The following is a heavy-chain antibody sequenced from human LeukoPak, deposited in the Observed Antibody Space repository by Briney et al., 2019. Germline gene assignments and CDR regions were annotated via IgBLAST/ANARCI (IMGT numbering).Heavy chain of an antibody. D-gene: IGHD6-19*01. CDR3: AISSGLDAFDI. V-gene: IGHV4-59*12. Sequence: SETLSLTCTVSGGSISSYYWTWIRQPPGKGLEWIGYIYYSGSTNYSPSLKSRVTISVDMSKNQFSLKLSSVTAADTAVYYCAISSGLDAFDIWGQGTMVTVSS. J-gene: IGHJ3*02. CDR1: GGSISSYY. CDR2: IYYSGST.